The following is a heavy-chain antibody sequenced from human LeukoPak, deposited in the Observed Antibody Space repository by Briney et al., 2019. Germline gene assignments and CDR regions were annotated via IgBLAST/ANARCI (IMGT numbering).Heavy chain of an antibody. V-gene: IGHV3-43*02. D-gene: IGHD2-2*01. J-gene: IGHJ4*02. Sequence: AGGSLRLSCVASGLNFDDSAMHWVRQAPGKSLEWVSLISADGGSTSSADSVKGRFSISRDNSKNSLYLQMNSLRSEDTAMYYCAKEPGKFDYWGQGTLVAVSS. CDR3: AKEPGKFDY. CDR2: ISADGGST. CDR1: GLNFDDSA.